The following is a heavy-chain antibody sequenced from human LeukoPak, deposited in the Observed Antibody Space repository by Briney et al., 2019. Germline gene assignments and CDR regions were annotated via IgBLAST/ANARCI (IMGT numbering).Heavy chain of an antibody. D-gene: IGHD2-2*01. CDR2: ISAYNGDT. CDR1: AYTFTSYG. J-gene: IGHJ4*02. Sequence: ASVKVSCKASAYTFTSYGISWVRQAPGQGLEWMGWISAYNGDTNYAQKLQGRVTMTTDTSTSTAYMGLRSLRSDDTAVYYCARDCSSTNCYRIFDYWGQGTLVTVSS. CDR3: ARDCSSTNCYRIFDY. V-gene: IGHV1-18*01.